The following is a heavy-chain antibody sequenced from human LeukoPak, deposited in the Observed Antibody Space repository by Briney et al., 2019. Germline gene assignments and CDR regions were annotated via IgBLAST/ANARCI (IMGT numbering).Heavy chain of an antibody. V-gene: IGHV3-21*01. D-gene: IGHD3-22*01. Sequence: GVSVTLSCAPSVFTFCNYRMEWARQAPGEGLVWVISLSSSSSNIYHADSVKGRITMSRDNDKDSLYLQMNSLRAEDTAVYYCARDHYDSSAYPSTVLFAPCGQGGLVTVSS. CDR2: LSSSSSNI. CDR1: VFTFCNYR. CDR3: ARDHYDSSAYPSTVLFAP. J-gene: IGHJ5*02.